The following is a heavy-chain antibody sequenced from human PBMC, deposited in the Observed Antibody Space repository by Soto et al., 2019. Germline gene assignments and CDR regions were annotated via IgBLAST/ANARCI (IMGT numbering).Heavy chain of an antibody. CDR1: GYTFTSYY. V-gene: IGHV1-46*01. CDR2: INPSGGST. D-gene: IGHD6-13*01. Sequence: ASVKVSCKASGYTFTSYYMHWVRQAPGQGLEWMGIINPSGGSTSYAQEFQGRVTMTRDTSTSTAYMELSSLRSEDTAVYYCARDHGSWYIDYWGQGTLVTVSS. J-gene: IGHJ4*02. CDR3: ARDHGSWYIDY.